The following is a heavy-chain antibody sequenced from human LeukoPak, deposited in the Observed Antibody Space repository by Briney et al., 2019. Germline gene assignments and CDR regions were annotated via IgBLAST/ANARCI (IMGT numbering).Heavy chain of an antibody. D-gene: IGHD3-3*01. CDR3: AKDPLPLADDFWSGYFDY. V-gene: IGHV3-23*01. CDR1: GFTFSSYA. J-gene: IGHJ4*02. Sequence: PGGSLRLSCAASGFTFSSYAMGWVRQAPGKGLEWVSAISGSGGSTYYADSVKGRFTISRDNSKNTLYLQMNSLRAEDTAVYYCAKDPLPLADDFWSGYFDYWGQGTLVTVSS. CDR2: ISGSGGST.